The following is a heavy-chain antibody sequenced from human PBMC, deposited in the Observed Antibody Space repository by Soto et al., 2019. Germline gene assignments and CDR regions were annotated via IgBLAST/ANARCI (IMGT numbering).Heavy chain of an antibody. Sequence: PGGCLRLSCAASGFSFFDYYVDWARQAPGKGLEWVGRIRRKANSYTTVYAASVKGRFTISRDDSKNTLYLQMNSLKTEDTAVYYCTTGLLDTVTYDYWGQGTLVTVSS. CDR1: GFSFFDYY. J-gene: IGHJ4*02. V-gene: IGHV3-72*01. CDR2: IRRKANSYTT. D-gene: IGHD4-17*01. CDR3: TTGLLDTVTYDY.